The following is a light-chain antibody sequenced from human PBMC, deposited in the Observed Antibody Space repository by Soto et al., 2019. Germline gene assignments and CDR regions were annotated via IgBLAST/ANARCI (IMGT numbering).Light chain of an antibody. Sequence: EIALTTSPCTLASSPGEGAPLPCVASQSVSGNLAWYQQKPGQAPRIIIFGAYSRATGIKDRFSGSGSGTDFTLTISSLQSEDFAVYYCQKYNNWPWTFGKGNTVDIK. CDR3: QKYNNWPWT. CDR1: QSVSGN. CDR2: GAY. V-gene: IGKV3D-15*01. J-gene: IGKJ1*01.